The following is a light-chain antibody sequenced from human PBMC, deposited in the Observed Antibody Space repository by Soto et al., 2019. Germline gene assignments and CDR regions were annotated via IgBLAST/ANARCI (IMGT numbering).Light chain of an antibody. J-gene: IGKJ4*01. Sequence: DIQMPQSPSTLSASAGDRVTITCRASQSISTLLAWYQQKPGKVPKLLIYKASSLESGVPSRFSGSGSGTEFTLTISSLQPDDFATYYCQQYKSYPLTFGGGTKVEIK. CDR1: QSISTL. CDR3: QQYKSYPLT. V-gene: IGKV1-5*03. CDR2: KAS.